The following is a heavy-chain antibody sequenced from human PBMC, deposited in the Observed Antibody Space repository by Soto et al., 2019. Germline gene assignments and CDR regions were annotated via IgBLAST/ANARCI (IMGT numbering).Heavy chain of an antibody. CDR2: IYYSGST. Sequence: SETLSLTCTVSGGSISSYYWSWIRQPPGKGLEWIGYIYYSGSTNYNPSLKSRVTISVDTSKNQFSLKLSSVTAADTAVYYCARQATMVRGIWFDPWGQGTLVTV. J-gene: IGHJ5*02. CDR1: GGSISSYY. D-gene: IGHD3-10*01. V-gene: IGHV4-59*08. CDR3: ARQATMVRGIWFDP.